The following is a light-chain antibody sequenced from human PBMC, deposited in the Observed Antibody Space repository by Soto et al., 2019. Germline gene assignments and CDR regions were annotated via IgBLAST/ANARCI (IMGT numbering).Light chain of an antibody. J-gene: IGKJ1*01. Sequence: IGLWQSAATLSVSTWERATLSCRASQNFGSNYLAWYQQKRGQAPRFLIYGASSRATGIPDRFSGSGSGTDFTLTISRLEPEDFAVYFCQQYGRSPTTFGQGTNVDI. CDR2: GAS. V-gene: IGKV3-20*01. CDR3: QQYGRSPTT. CDR1: QNFGSNY.